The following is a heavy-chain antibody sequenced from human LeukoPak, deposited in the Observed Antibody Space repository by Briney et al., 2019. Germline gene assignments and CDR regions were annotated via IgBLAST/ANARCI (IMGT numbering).Heavy chain of an antibody. J-gene: IGHJ4*02. D-gene: IGHD6-19*01. CDR1: GFTFSSYS. CDR3: ARYQGLLVVAGMCRY. CDR2: ISSSDSYI. V-gene: IGHV3-21*01. Sequence: GGSLRLSCAASGFTFSSYSMNWVRQAPGKGLEWVSSISSSDSYIYNADSVKGRFTISRDNAKNSLYLQMSSLRAEDTAVYYCARYQGLLVVAGMCRYWGEEPRLTVPS.